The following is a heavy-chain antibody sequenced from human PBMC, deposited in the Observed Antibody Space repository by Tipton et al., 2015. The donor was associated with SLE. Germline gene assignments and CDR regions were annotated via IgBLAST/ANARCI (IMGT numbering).Heavy chain of an antibody. CDR2: ISYDGSNK. V-gene: IGHV3-30*03. D-gene: IGHD1-26*01. CDR3: ARDSIVGATGDFDY. Sequence: SLRLSCAASGFTFSSYSMNWVRQAPGKGLEWVAVISYDGSNKYYADSVKGRLTISRDNSKNSLYLQMNSLRAEDTAVYYCARDSIVGATGDFDYWGQGTLVTVSS. CDR1: GFTFSSYS. J-gene: IGHJ4*02.